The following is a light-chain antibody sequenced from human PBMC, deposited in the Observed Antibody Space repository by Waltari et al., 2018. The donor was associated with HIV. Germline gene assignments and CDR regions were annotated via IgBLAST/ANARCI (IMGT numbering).Light chain of an antibody. CDR1: SSAVGGYNY. Sequence: QSALTQPRSVSGSPGQSVPISCTGTSSAVGGYNYVSWYQQHPDKAPKLMIYDVSQRPSGVPDRFSGSKSGNTASLTISGLQAEDEADYYCCSYAGIYTYVKFGGGTKLTVL. V-gene: IGLV2-11*01. J-gene: IGLJ2*01. CDR2: DVS. CDR3: CSYAGIYTYVK.